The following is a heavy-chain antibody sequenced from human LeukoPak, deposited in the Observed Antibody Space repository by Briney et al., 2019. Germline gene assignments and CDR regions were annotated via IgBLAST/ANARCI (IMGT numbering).Heavy chain of an antibody. CDR3: ARGSRITMVRGEYYFDY. V-gene: IGHV4-39*01. CDR1: GGSISSSSYY. J-gene: IGHJ4*02. CDR2: IYYSGST. D-gene: IGHD3-10*01. Sequence: KPSETLSLTCTVSGGSISSSSYYWGWIRQPPGKGLEWIGSIYYSGSTYYNPSLKSRVTISVDTSKNQFSLKLSSVTAADTAVYYCARGSRITMVRGEYYFDYWGQGTLVTVSS.